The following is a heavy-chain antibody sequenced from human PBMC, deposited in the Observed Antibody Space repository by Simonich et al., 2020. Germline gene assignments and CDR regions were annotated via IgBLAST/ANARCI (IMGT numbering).Heavy chain of an antibody. CDR2: ISYDGSNK. J-gene: IGHJ5*02. CDR1: GFTFSSYA. CDR3: ARDRNWGWFDP. Sequence: QVQLVESGGGVVQPGRSLRLSCAASGFTFSSYAMHWVRQAPGKGQGLVAVISYDGSNKYYADAVKGRFTISRDNSKNTLYLQMNSLRAEDTAVYYCARDRNWGWFDPWGQGTLVTVSS. D-gene: IGHD7-27*01. V-gene: IGHV3-30*04.